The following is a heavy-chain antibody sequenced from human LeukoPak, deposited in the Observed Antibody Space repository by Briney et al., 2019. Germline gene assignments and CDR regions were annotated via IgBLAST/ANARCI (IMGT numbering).Heavy chain of an antibody. CDR2: IKEDGSEI. D-gene: IGHD1-26*01. CDR1: GFTFSSYW. Sequence: GGSLRLSCAAYGFTFSSYWMNWVRQGPGKGLEWVANIKEDGSEIYYVDSAKGRFTIARDNAKNSLYLQMNSLRAEDTAVYYCVSGVYYFDYWGQGTLVSVSS. J-gene: IGHJ4*02. V-gene: IGHV3-7*01. CDR3: VSGVYYFDY.